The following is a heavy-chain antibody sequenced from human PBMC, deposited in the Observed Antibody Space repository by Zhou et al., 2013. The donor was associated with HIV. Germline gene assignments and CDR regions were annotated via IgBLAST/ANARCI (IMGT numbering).Heavy chain of an antibody. V-gene: IGHV1-69*04. Sequence: QVHLVQSGTEVKKPGSSVKVSCKASGGTFSSYAISWVRQAPGQGLEWMGRIIPILGIANYAQKFQGRVTITADKSTSTAYMELSSLISEDTAVYYCASSNVDIVATYFDYWGQGTLVTVSS. CDR3: ASSNVDIVATYFDY. CDR2: IIPILGIA. CDR1: GGTFSSYA. J-gene: IGHJ4*02. D-gene: IGHD5-12*01.